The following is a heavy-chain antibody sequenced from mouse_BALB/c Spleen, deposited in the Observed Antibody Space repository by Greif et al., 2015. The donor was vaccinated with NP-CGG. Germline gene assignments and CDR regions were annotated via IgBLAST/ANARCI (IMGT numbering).Heavy chain of an antibody. CDR3: ARDQGYGNYPWFAY. J-gene: IGHJ3*01. CDR1: GFTFSDYG. V-gene: IGHV5-15*02. Sequence: EVMLVESGGGLVQPGGSRKLSCAASGFTFSDYGMAWVRQAPGKGPEWVAFISNLAYSIYYADTVTGRFTISRENAKNTLYLEMSSLRSEDTAMYYCARDQGYGNYPWFAYWGQGTLVTVSA. D-gene: IGHD2-1*01. CDR2: ISNLAYSI.